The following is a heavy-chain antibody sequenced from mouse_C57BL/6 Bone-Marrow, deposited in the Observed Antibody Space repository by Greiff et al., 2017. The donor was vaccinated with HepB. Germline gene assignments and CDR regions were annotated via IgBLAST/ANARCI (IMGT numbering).Heavy chain of an antibody. CDR3: ARKGYYGSSVYAMDY. V-gene: IGHV2-2*01. Sequence: QVQLQQSGPGLVQPSQSLSITCTVSGFSLTSYGVHWVRQSPGKGLEWLGVIWSGGSTDYNAAFISRLGISKDNSKCQVFYKMNSMQADDTAIYYCARKGYYGSSVYAMDYWGQGTSVTVSS. CDR2: IWSGGST. D-gene: IGHD1-1*01. J-gene: IGHJ4*01. CDR1: GFSLTSYG.